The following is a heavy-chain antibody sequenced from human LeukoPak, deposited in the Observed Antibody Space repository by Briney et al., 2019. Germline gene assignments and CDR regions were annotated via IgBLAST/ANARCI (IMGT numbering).Heavy chain of an antibody. CDR2: ISYDGSNK. Sequence: GALRLSCAASGFTFSSYGMHWVRQAPGKGLEWVAVISYDGSNKYYADSVKGRFTISRDNSKNTLYLQMNSLRAEDTAVYYCAKGLYGDYRLFDYWGQGTLVTVPS. V-gene: IGHV3-30*18. CDR3: AKGLYGDYRLFDY. J-gene: IGHJ4*02. CDR1: GFTFSSYG. D-gene: IGHD4-17*01.